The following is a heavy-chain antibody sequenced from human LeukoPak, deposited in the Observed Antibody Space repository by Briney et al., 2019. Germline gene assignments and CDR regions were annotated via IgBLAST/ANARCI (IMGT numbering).Heavy chain of an antibody. J-gene: IGHJ4*02. CDR2: IIPIFGTA. Sequence: GASVKVSCKASGYTFTSYYMHWVRQAPGQGLEWMGRIIPIFGTANYAQKFQGRVTITTDESTSTAYMELSSLRSEDTAVYYCARDRGSYYDSSGYYYGYWGQGTLVTVSS. D-gene: IGHD3-22*01. V-gene: IGHV1-69*05. CDR3: ARDRGSYYDSSGYYYGY. CDR1: GYTFTSYY.